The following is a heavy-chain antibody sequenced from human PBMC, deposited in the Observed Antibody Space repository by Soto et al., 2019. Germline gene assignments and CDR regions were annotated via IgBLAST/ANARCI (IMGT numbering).Heavy chain of an antibody. J-gene: IGHJ4*02. Sequence: GGSLRRSCAASGFTFSSYGMHWVRQAPGKGLEWVAVISYDGSNKYYADSVKGRFTISRDNSKNTLYLRMNSLRAEDTAVYYSAIGGTHATLSEFEYWRQGTLVSV. CDR2: ISYDGSNK. D-gene: IGHD3-16*01. V-gene: IGHV3-30*03. CDR1: GFTFSSYG. CDR3: AIGGTHATLSEFEY.